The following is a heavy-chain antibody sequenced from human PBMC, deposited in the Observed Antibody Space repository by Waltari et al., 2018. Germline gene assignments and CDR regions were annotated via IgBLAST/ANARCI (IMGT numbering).Heavy chain of an antibody. CDR1: GYTFNTYE. D-gene: IGHD6-13*01. J-gene: IGHJ4*02. CDR3: ARDDADSSNFGGF. Sequence: VQLVQSGAEVMKPGASVKLSCTPSGYTFNTYEINGVRQAPGPGREWMGWMNPNNGDTGLAHNFQGRVTLTRDTSTTTAYMEIRSLRSDDTAIYYCARDDADSSNFGGFWGQGTLVTVSS. CDR2: MNPNNGDT. V-gene: IGHV1-8*02.